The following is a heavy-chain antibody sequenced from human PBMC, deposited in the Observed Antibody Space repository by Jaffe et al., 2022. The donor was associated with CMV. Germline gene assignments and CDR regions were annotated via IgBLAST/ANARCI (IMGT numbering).Heavy chain of an antibody. CDR3: AKNRAPYGDSWFDP. CDR1: GFIFGSYG. Sequence: QVQLVESGGGVVQPGRSLRLSCAASGFIFGSYGMHWVRQAPGKGLEWVALISYDGSDKYYADSVKGRFTISRDNSKNTLYLQMNSLRAEDTAVYYCAKNRAPYGDSWFDPWGQGTLVTVSS. V-gene: IGHV3-30*18. D-gene: IGHD4-17*01. J-gene: IGHJ5*02. CDR2: ISYDGSDK.